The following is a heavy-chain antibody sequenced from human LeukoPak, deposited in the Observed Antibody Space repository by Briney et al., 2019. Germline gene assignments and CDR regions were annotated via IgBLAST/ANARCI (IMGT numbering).Heavy chain of an antibody. J-gene: IGHJ5*01. D-gene: IGHD6-19*01. CDR2: ISSTSAYI. CDR1: GFALRSYT. Sequence: GGSLRLSCAASGFALRSYTVTWVRQAPGKGLEWVSSISSTSAYIYYAESVKGRFSISRDNVDNVVHLQLSSLTNEDTAVYYCARVAVAGPTGWFDSWGQGTLVTVSS. CDR3: ARVAVAGPTGWFDS. V-gene: IGHV3-21*01.